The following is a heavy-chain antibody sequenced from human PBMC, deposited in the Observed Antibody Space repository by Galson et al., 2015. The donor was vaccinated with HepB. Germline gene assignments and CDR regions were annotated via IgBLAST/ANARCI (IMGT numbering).Heavy chain of an antibody. CDR1: GFTLGDYA. J-gene: IGHJ4*02. V-gene: IGHV3-9*01. CDR3: VKDVDPFLGVAAAGWFEN. D-gene: IGHD6-13*01. CDR2: ISWNSGHS. Sequence: SLRLSCATSGFTLGDYAMHWVRQAPGKGLEWVSGISWNSGHSAYLDSVKGRFTISRDNAKNSLYLQLNSLTSEDTALYFCVKDVDPFLGVAAAGWFENWGQGTPVTVSS.